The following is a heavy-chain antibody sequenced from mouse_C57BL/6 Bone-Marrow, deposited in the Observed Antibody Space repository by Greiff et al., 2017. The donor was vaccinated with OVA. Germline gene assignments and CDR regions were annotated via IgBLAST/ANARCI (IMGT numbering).Heavy chain of an antibody. CDR3: ARDDTGSYAMDY. CDR2: SRNKANDYTT. CDR1: GFTFSDFY. Sequence: EVMLVESGGGLVQSGRSLRLSCATSGFTFSDFYMEWVRQAPGKGLEWIAASRNKANDYTTEYSASVKGRFIVSRDTSQSILYLQMNALRAEDTAIYYCARDDTGSYAMDYWGQGTSVTVSS. V-gene: IGHV7-1*01. J-gene: IGHJ4*01.